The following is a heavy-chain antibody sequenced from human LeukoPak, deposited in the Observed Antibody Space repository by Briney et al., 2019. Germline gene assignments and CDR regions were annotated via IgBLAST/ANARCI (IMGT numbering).Heavy chain of an antibody. CDR2: IASDGSST. D-gene: IGHD4-23*01. Sequence: GGSLRLSCAASGFTISSYWMNWVRQAPGKGLVWVSRIASDGSSTTYADSVKGRFSISRDNAKNTLYLQMNSLRVEDTAVYYCARGRPHGNDYWGQGTLVTVSS. CDR3: ARGRPHGNDY. J-gene: IGHJ4*02. CDR1: GFTISSYW. V-gene: IGHV3-74*01.